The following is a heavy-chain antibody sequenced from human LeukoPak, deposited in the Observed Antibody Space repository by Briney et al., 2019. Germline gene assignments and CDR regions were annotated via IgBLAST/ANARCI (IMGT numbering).Heavy chain of an antibody. Sequence: PSETLSLTCTVSGGSISSGGYYWSWIQQPPGKGLEWIGYIYHSGSTYYNPSLKSRVTISVDRSKNQFSLKLSSVTAADTAVYYCARSPAFIADGAYFDYWGQGTLVTVSS. CDR3: ARSPAFIADGAYFDY. CDR1: GGSISSGGYY. CDR2: IYHSGST. D-gene: IGHD6-13*01. J-gene: IGHJ4*02. V-gene: IGHV4-30-2*01.